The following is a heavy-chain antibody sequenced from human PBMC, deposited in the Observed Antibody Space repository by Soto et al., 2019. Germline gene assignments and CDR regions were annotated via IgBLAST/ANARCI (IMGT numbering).Heavy chain of an antibody. Sequence: TSETLSLTCTVSGGSISSDNYYWGWIRQPPGKGLEWIASIYNRGSTYYNPSLKSRVTMSVDTSKNQFSLKLSSVTAADTAVYYCARAYTTGEFYDILTGYPDDAFDIWGQGTMVTVSS. J-gene: IGHJ3*02. CDR3: ARAYTTGEFYDILTGYPDDAFDI. CDR2: IYNRGST. D-gene: IGHD3-9*01. CDR1: GGSISSDNYY. V-gene: IGHV4-39*01.